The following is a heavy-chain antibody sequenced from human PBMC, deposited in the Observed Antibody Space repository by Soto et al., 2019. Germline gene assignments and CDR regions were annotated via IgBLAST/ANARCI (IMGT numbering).Heavy chain of an antibody. D-gene: IGHD3-3*01. Sequence: PGGSPRLSCAASGFIFNNYAMSWVRQAPGKGLEWVSFISAGGGSPNYADSVKGRFTISRDNSKNMVYLQMNSLRAEDTAVYYCAKEGTYYDFWILRRWGQGTVGTVST. V-gene: IGHV3-23*01. CDR2: ISAGGGSP. J-gene: IGHJ4*02. CDR3: AKEGTYYDFWILRR. CDR1: GFIFNNYA.